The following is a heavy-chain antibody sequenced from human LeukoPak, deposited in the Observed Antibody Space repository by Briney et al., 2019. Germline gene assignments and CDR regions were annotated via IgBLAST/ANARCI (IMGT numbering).Heavy chain of an antibody. CDR3: AKVSGRSGWYSPTFDY. CDR2: ITGSGGRT. D-gene: IGHD6-19*01. CDR1: GFTFSSYV. J-gene: IGHJ4*02. V-gene: IGHV3-23*01. Sequence: GGSLRLSCAASGFTFSSYVMTWVRQAPGKGLEWVSAITGSGGRTHYGDSVRGRFTISRDNSKNTLYLQMNSLRAEDTAVYYCAKVSGRSGWYSPTFDYWGQGTLVTVSS.